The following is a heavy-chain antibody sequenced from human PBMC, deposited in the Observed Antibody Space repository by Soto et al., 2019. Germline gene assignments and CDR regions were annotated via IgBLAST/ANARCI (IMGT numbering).Heavy chain of an antibody. J-gene: IGHJ4*02. V-gene: IGHV1-2*02. CDR3: ARMPGQWELFKFDN. CDR2: INPNSGVA. D-gene: IGHD3-10*01. Sequence: QVQLVHSGPAVKKPGASVTVSCKASGYAFTDYFLNWVRQAPGQGLEWVGWINPNSGVANLAQKFDGRVTLTRDTSIGTVYMEMTGLTSDDTAVYFCARMPGQWELFKFDNWGQGTLVTVSS. CDR1: GYAFTDYF.